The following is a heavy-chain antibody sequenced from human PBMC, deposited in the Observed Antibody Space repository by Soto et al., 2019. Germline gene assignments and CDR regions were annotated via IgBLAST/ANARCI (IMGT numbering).Heavy chain of an antibody. D-gene: IGHD2-15*01. V-gene: IGHV1-2*02. Sequence: ASVKVSCKASGYTFTGYYMHWVRQAPGQGLEWMGWINPNSGDTNYAQKFQGRVTMTRDTSISTAYMELSRLRSDDTAVYYCARDPAPTDCSGGSCYSRGFDYWGRG. CDR1: GYTFTGYY. CDR2: INPNSGDT. J-gene: IGHJ4*02. CDR3: ARDPAPTDCSGGSCYSRGFDY.